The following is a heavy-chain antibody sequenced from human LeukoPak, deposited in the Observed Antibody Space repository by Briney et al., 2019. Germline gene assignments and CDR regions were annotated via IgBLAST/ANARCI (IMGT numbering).Heavy chain of an antibody. Sequence: PAGSLRLSCAASGFTFDDYGMSWVRQVPGKGLEWVSGINWSGVRVGYGDSVKGRFTISRDNAKNSLYLQMNSLRADDTALYYCARTYDSTDYWGQGTLVTVSS. CDR2: INWSGVRV. CDR1: GFTFDDYG. CDR3: ARTYDSTDY. V-gene: IGHV3-20*04. D-gene: IGHD3-22*01. J-gene: IGHJ4*02.